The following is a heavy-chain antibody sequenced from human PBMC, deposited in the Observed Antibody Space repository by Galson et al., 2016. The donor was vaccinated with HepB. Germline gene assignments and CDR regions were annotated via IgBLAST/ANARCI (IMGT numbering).Heavy chain of an antibody. CDR1: GFSFRDFY. D-gene: IGHD1-26*01. CDR2: INIGGSDK. V-gene: IGHV3-11*01. J-gene: IGHJ6*02. Sequence: SLRLSCAASGFSFRDFYMSWIRQVPGKGLEWVSYINIGGSDKYYADSVKGRFTISRDNARNSLFLQMNSLSVDDTAVYFCAREPGADVWGQGTTVIVSS. CDR3: AREPGADV.